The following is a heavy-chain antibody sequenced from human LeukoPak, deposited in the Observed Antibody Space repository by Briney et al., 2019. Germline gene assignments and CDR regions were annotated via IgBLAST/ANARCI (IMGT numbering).Heavy chain of an antibody. CDR3: AREAELWFGELSHYFDY. Sequence: ASVKVSCKASGYTFTGYYMHWVRQAPGQGLEWMGWINPNSGGTNYAQKFQGRVTMTRDTSTSTAYMELRSLRSDDTAVYYCAREAELWFGELSHYFDYWGQGTLVTVSS. D-gene: IGHD3-10*01. J-gene: IGHJ4*02. V-gene: IGHV1-2*02. CDR1: GYTFTGYY. CDR2: INPNSGGT.